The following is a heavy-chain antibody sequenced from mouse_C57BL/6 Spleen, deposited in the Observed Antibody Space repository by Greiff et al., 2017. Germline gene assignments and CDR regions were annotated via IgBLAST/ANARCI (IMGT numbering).Heavy chain of an antibody. CDR1: GYAFSSYW. Sequence: QVQLQQSGAELVKPGASVKISCKASGYAFSSYWMNWVKQRPGKGLEWIGQIYPGDGDTNYNGKFKGKATLTADKSSSTAYMQLSSLTSEDSAVYFWARPLTGTGAMDYWGQGTSVTVSS. D-gene: IGHD4-1*01. CDR2: IYPGDGDT. V-gene: IGHV1-80*01. J-gene: IGHJ4*01. CDR3: ARPLTGTGAMDY.